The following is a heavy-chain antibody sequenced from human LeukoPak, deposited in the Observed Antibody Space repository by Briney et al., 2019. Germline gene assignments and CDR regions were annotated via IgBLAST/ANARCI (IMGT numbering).Heavy chain of an antibody. J-gene: IGHJ4*02. V-gene: IGHV3-7*01. D-gene: IGHD3-3*01. CDR3: ARDELRPLGY. CDR2: IKEDGSEK. CDR1: GFSFSNSW. Sequence: GGSLRLSCAASGFSFSNSWMIWVRQAPGNGLEWVANIKEDGSEKYYVDSVKGRFTISRDNAKNSLYLQMNSLRAEDTALYYCARDELRPLGYWGQGTLVTVSS.